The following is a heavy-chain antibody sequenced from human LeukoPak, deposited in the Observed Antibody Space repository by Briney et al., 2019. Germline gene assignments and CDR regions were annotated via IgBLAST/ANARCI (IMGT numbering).Heavy chain of an antibody. CDR1: GFTISNYW. J-gene: IGHJ4*02. CDR3: ATLLPGV. Sequence: QPGGSLRLSCVASGFTISNYWMHWVRQAPGKGLVWVSRINSDGSITTYADSVKGRFTISRDNAKNTMYLQMNSLRDEDTAVYYCATLLPGVWVQGTLVTVSS. V-gene: IGHV3-74*01. D-gene: IGHD1-26*01. CDR2: INSDGSIT.